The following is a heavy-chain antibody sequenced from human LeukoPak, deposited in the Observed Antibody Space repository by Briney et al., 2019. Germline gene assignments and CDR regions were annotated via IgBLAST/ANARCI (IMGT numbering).Heavy chain of an antibody. V-gene: IGHV3-7*01. Sequence: PGGSLRLSCAASGFTFSSYWMSWVRQAPGKGLEWVANIKQDGSEKYYVDSVKGRFTISRDNAKNSLYLQMNSLRAEDTAVYYCARRGGHCSDTSCYTATVWFDPWGQGTLVTVSS. CDR2: IKQDGSEK. CDR1: GFTFSSYW. D-gene: IGHD2-2*02. CDR3: ARRGGHCSDTSCYTATVWFDP. J-gene: IGHJ5*02.